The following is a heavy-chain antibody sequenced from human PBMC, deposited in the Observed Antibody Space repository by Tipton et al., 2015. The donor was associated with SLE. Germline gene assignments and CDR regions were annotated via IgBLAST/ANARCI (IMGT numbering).Heavy chain of an antibody. CDR3: GDYPYGMDV. D-gene: IGHD4/OR15-4a*01. CDR1: GASFSGYY. J-gene: IGHJ6*04. V-gene: IGHV4-34*01. Sequence: GLVKPSETLSLTCGVYGASFSGYYWNWIRQPPGKGLEWIGEINESGSSKYNPSLKSGVTISIDTSKSQFSLKVSSMTAADTAVYARGDYPYGMDVWGKGTTVTVAP. CDR2: INESGSS.